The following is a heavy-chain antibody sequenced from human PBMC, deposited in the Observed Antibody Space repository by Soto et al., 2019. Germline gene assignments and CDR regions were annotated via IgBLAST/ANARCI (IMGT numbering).Heavy chain of an antibody. J-gene: IGHJ6*02. Sequence: ASVKVSCKASGCTFTSYDINWVRQATGQGLEWMGWMNPNSGNTGYAQKFQGRVTMTRNTSISTAYMELSSLRSEDTAVYYCATYYDFWSGFYGMDVWGQGTTVTVSS. CDR2: MNPNSGNT. CDR3: ATYYDFWSGFYGMDV. V-gene: IGHV1-8*01. CDR1: GCTFTSYD. D-gene: IGHD3-3*01.